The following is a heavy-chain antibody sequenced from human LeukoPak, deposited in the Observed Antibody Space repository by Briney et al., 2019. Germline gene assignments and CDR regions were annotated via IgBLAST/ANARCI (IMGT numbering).Heavy chain of an antibody. D-gene: IGHD1-26*01. V-gene: IGHV1-69*13. Sequence: SVKVSCKASGGTFSSYAISWVRQAPGQGLEWMGGIIPIFGTANYAQKFQGRVTITAEESPSTAYMELSSLRSQDTTVYYCARGSYGDPFDIWGQGTMVTVSS. CDR1: GGTFSSYA. J-gene: IGHJ3*02. CDR2: IIPIFGTA. CDR3: ARGSYGDPFDI.